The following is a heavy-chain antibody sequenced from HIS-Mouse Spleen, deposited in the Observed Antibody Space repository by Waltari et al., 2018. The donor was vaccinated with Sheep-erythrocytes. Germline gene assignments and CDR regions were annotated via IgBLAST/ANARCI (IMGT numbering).Heavy chain of an antibody. CDR1: GYGVTSYL. V-gene: IGHV5-51*01. CDR3: ARHLWPHSSSWRDAFDI. D-gene: IGHD6-13*01. CDR2: ISPGDTDT. J-gene: IGHJ3*02. Sequence: EVPLVQSGAEVKMPGDSLQIPCKGSGYGVTSYLIGRVRPMPVKGLGWRGIISPGDTDTRYSRSFQGQVTIPTDMSISTAYLQWSSLKASDTAMYYCARHLWPHSSSWRDAFDIWGQGTMVTVSS.